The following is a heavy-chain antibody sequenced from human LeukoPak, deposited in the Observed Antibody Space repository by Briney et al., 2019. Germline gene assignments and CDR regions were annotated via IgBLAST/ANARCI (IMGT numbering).Heavy chain of an antibody. J-gene: IGHJ4*02. D-gene: IGHD3-3*01. CDR2: IYSGGST. CDR3: ARVQGLTIFGVEGVGYFDY. V-gene: IGHV3-66*01. Sequence: GGSLRLSCAASGFTFSSYWMSWVRQAPGKGLEWVSVIYSGGSTYYADSVKGRFTISRDNSKNTLYLQMNSLRAEDTAVYYCARVQGLTIFGVEGVGYFDYWGQGTLVTVSS. CDR1: GFTFSSYW.